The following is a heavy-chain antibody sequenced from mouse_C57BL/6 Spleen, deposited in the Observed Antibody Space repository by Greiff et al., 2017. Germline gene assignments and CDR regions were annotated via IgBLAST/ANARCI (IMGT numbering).Heavy chain of an antibody. CDR3: ARSGYYGYDGGSFAY. V-gene: IGHV1-61*01. CDR2: IYPSDSET. Sequence: QVQLQQPGAELVRPGSSVKLSCKASGYTFTSYWMDWVKQRPGQGLEWIGNIYPSDSETHYNQKFKDKATLTVDKSSSTAYMQLRSLTSEDSAVYYCARSGYYGYDGGSFAYWRQGTLVTVSA. CDR1: GYTFTSYW. J-gene: IGHJ3*01. D-gene: IGHD2-2*01.